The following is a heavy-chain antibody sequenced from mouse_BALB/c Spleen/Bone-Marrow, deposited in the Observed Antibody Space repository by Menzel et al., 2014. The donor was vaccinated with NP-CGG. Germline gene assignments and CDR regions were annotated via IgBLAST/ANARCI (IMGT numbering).Heavy chain of an antibody. CDR3: VLLGYCGCLAA. J-gene: IGHJ1*01. D-gene: IGHD2-3*01. Sequence: EVMLVESGGGLVQPGGSLKLSCAASGFDFSRYWMSWVRQAPGKGLDWIGEINPDSRTKNYAPSLKDKFIISRDNAKNSLSRQGSKVRAEYTLFFLCVLLGYCGCLAAWGAGTTLAVAT. V-gene: IGHV4-1*02. CDR1: GFDFSRYW. CDR2: INPDSRTK.